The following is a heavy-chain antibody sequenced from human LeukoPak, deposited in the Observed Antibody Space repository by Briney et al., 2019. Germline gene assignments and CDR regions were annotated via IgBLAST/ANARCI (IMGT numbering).Heavy chain of an antibody. V-gene: IGHV1-69*05. CDR1: GGTFSSYA. Sequence: ASVKVSCKASGGTFSSYAISWVRQAPGQGLEWMGGIIPIFGTANYAQKFQGRVTITTDESTSTAYMELSSLRSEDTAVYYCASHPRDGYSFDYWGQGTLVTVSS. J-gene: IGHJ4*02. CDR3: ASHPRDGYSFDY. CDR2: IIPIFGTA. D-gene: IGHD5-24*01.